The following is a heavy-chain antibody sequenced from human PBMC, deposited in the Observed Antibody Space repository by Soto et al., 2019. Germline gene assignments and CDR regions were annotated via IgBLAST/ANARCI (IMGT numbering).Heavy chain of an antibody. D-gene: IGHD3-9*01. CDR2: ISDDGENK. V-gene: IGHV3-30*18. CDR1: GLTFSLYG. Sequence: QVHLVESGGGVVQPGRSLRLSCTASGLTFSLYGMHRVRQAPGKGLEWVAVISDDGENKYSADSVKGRFTISRDNSKNTVYLQMNSLRAEDTAVYYCAKDRYGKSPGHVEYWGQGTLVTVSS. CDR3: AKDRYGKSPGHVEY. J-gene: IGHJ4*02.